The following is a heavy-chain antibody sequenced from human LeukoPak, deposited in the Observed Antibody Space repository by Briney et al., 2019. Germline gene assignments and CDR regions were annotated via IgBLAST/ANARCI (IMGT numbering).Heavy chain of an antibody. V-gene: IGHV4-59*08. J-gene: IGHJ4*02. Sequence: SETLSLTCTVSGGSISSFYWSWIRQPPGKGLEWIGSIYYSGSTNYNPSLKSRVTISVDASKNQFSLKLSSVTAADTAVYYCAKGRSMTTVTTAMVPDYWGQGTLVTVSS. CDR1: GGSISSFY. CDR3: AKGRSMTTVTTAMVPDY. CDR2: IYYSGST. D-gene: IGHD4-17*01.